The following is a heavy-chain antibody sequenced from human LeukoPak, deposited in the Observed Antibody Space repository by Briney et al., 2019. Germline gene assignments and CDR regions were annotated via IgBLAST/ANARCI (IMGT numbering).Heavy chain of an antibody. V-gene: IGHV3-23*01. CDR1: GFTFTNYA. Sequence: PGGSLRLSCVASGFTFTNYAMSWGRQAPGQWLELVSYIRGSGGTTHYADSVKGRFTISRDNSKNTVYLQMNSLRAEDTAVYYCAKDLGTSQDFDYWGQGTLVTVSS. CDR3: AKDLGTSQDFDY. CDR2: IRGSGGTT. J-gene: IGHJ4*02.